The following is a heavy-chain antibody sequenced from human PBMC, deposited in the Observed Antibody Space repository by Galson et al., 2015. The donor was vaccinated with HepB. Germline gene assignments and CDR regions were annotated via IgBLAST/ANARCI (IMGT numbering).Heavy chain of an antibody. D-gene: IGHD2/OR15-2a*01. J-gene: IGHJ6*02. CDR1: GFTFSSYA. V-gene: IGHV3-23*01. CDR3: ANYATFENYYYYGMDV. Sequence: SLRLSCAASGFTFSSYAMSWVRQAPGKGLEWVSAISGSGGSTHYADSVKGRFTISRDNSKNTLYLQMNSLRAGDTAVYYCANYATFENYYYYGMDVWGQGTTVTVSS. CDR2: ISGSGGST.